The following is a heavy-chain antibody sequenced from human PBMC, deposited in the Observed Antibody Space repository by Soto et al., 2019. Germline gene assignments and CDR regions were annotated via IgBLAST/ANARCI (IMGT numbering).Heavy chain of an antibody. V-gene: IGHV4-39*07. CDR2: IYYSGST. J-gene: IGHJ6*02. CDR1: GGSISSSSYY. CDR3: SRDLIFNRIAAKDYYYGMDV. D-gene: IGHD6-13*01. Sequence: SETLSLTCTVSGGSISSSSYYWGWIRQPPGKGLEWIGSIYYSGSTYYNPSLKSRVTISVDTSKNQFSLKASDTAMYYCSRDLIFNRIAAKDYYYGMDVWGQGTTVTVSS.